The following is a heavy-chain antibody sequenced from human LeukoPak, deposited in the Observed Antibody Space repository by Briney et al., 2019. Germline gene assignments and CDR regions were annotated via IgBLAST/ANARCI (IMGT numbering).Heavy chain of an antibody. CDR1: GGSISSYY. J-gene: IGHJ5*02. Sequence: SETLSLTCTVSGGSISSYYWSWIRQPPGKGLEWIGYIYYSGSTNYNPSLKSRVTISVDTSKNQFSLKLSSVTAADTAVYYCARLEKYYDFWSGHYTRTGRFDPWGQGTLVTVSS. D-gene: IGHD3-3*01. V-gene: IGHV4-59*01. CDR3: ARLEKYYDFWSGHYTRTGRFDP. CDR2: IYYSGST.